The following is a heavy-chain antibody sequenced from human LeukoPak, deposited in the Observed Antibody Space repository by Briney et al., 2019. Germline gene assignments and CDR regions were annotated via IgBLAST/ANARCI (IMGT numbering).Heavy chain of an antibody. D-gene: IGHD3-10*01. Sequence: GGSLRLSCAASGFTFSSYGMHWVRQAPGKGLEWVAAISYDGSNKYYADSVKGRFTISRDNSKNTLYLQMNSLRAEDTAVYYCAKDFGSGITMVRGVPFYGMDVWGKGTTVTVSS. CDR2: ISYDGSNK. CDR3: AKDFGSGITMVRGVPFYGMDV. CDR1: GFTFSSYG. J-gene: IGHJ6*04. V-gene: IGHV3-30*18.